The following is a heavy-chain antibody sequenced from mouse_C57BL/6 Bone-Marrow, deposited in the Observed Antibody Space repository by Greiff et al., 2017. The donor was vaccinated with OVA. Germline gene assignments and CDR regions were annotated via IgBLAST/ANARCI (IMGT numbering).Heavy chain of an antibody. CDR1: GFTFTDDY. J-gene: IGHJ3*01. V-gene: IGHV14-4*01. CDR3: TADGVAY. CDR2: IDPENGDT. Sequence: VQLQQSGAELVRPGASVKLSCTASGFTFTDDYMHWVKQRPEQGLEWIGGIDPENGDTEYASKFKGKATITADTSSNTAYLQLSSLTSEDTAVYYCTADGVAYWGQGTLLTVSA.